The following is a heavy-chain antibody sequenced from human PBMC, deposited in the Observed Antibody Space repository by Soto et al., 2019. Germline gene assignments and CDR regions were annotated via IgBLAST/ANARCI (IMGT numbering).Heavy chain of an antibody. V-gene: IGHV1-18*04. CDR3: ARGGYFDWSSSDAFDI. D-gene: IGHD3-9*01. CDR2: ISAYNGNT. CDR1: GYTFTSYG. J-gene: IGHJ3*02. Sequence: ASVKVSCKASGYTFTSYGISWVRQAPGQGLEWMRWISAYNGNTNYAQKLQGRVTMTTDTSTSTAYMEMRSLRSDDTAVYYCARGGYFDWSSSDAFDIWGQGTMVTVSS.